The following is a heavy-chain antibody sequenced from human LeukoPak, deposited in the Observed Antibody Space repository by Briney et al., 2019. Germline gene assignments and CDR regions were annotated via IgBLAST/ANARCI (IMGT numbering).Heavy chain of an antibody. V-gene: IGHV1-2*02. CDR1: RDTSTENQ. CDR2: INPNSGGT. CDR3: AVTRIALAGTTGVDY. D-gene: IGHD6-19*01. J-gene: IGHJ4*02. Sequence: ASVPDSLMPTRDTSTENQLHWVLPAPGQGLEWMGWINPNSGGTNYAQKFQGRVTMTRDTSISTAYMELSRLSSADTAVYYCAVTRIALAGTTGVDYGGQGTLVTVSS.